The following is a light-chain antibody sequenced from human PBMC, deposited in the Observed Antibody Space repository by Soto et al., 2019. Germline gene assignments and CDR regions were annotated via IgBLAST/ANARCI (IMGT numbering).Light chain of an antibody. Sequence: EIVMTQSPATLSVSPGEGATLSCRASQSVSSKLAWYQQKPGQAPRLLIYGASRRAAGIPARFSGSGSGTEFTLTISSLQSEDFAVYYCQQYNNWPPLTFGGGTKVDIK. CDR2: GAS. J-gene: IGKJ4*01. CDR1: QSVSSK. V-gene: IGKV3-15*01. CDR3: QQYNNWPPLT.